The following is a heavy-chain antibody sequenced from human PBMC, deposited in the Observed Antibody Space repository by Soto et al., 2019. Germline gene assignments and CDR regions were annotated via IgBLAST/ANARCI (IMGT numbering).Heavy chain of an antibody. J-gene: IGHJ4*02. CDR1: GGTFSSYT. CDR2: IIPIIAIA. Sequence: QVQLVQSGAEVKKPGSSVKVSCRASGGTFSSYTISWVRQAPGQGLEWMGRIIPIIAIANYAQKFQGRVTITADESTSTAYMDLSSLRPEDTAGFFCAKVGRDAGYYWGQGTVVTVSS. D-gene: IGHD1-26*01. V-gene: IGHV1-69*02. CDR3: AKVGRDAGYY.